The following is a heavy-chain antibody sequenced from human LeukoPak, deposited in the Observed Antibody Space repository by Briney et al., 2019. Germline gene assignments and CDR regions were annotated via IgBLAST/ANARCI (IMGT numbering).Heavy chain of an antibody. CDR3: ARDPVVVVPAARVGYYYGMDV. J-gene: IGHJ6*04. CDR2: IYYSGST. D-gene: IGHD2-2*01. CDR1: GGSVSSGSYY. Sequence: SETLSLTCTVSGGSVSSGSYYWGWIRQPPGKGLGWIGYIYYSGSTNNNPSLKSRLTISVDTSKNQFSLKLSSVTAADTAVYYCARDPVVVVPAARVGYYYGMDVWGKGPTVTVS. V-gene: IGHV4-61*01.